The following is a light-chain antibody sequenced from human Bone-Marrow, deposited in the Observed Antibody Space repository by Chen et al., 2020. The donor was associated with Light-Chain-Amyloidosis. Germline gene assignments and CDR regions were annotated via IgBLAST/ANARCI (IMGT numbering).Light chain of an antibody. CDR2: EVT. V-gene: IGLV2-14*01. CDR1: SSDVGGDNH. Sequence: QSALPHPASVSGSPGQSITISSTGTSSDVGGDNHVSWYQQHPDKAPKLMIYEVTNRPSWVPDRFSGSKSDNTASLTISGLQTEDEADYFCSSYTITNTLVFGSGTRVTVL. J-gene: IGLJ1*01. CDR3: SSYTITNTLV.